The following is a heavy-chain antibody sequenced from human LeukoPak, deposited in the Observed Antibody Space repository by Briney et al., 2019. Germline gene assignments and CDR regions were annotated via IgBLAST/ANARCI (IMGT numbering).Heavy chain of an antibody. V-gene: IGHV3-23*01. CDR3: AKDFGKYYYDSTA. CDR2: ISGSGGST. Sequence: RGSLRLSCAASGFTFSSYAMSWVRQAPGKGLEWVSAISGSGGSTHYADSVKGRFTISRDNSKNTLYLQMNSLRAEDTAVYYCAKDFGKYYYDSTAWGQGTLVTVSS. J-gene: IGHJ5*02. D-gene: IGHD3-22*01. CDR1: GFTFSSYA.